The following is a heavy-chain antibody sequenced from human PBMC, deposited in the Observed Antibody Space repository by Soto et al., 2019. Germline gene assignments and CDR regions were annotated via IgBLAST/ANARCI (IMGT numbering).Heavy chain of an antibody. CDR3: ARVRQGWSANNCYFDP. V-gene: IGHV4-4*02. Sequence: SETLSLTCTLSGGSVRAPDWWNWVRQSPYKGLEWIAEVHISGHSNYNPSLRSRVSVSIDSSKNQFYLNLNSGTAADTAIYYCARVRQGWSANNCYFDPWGQGTQVTVSS. CDR1: GGSVRAPDW. J-gene: IGHJ5*01. D-gene: IGHD1-1*01. CDR2: VHISGHS.